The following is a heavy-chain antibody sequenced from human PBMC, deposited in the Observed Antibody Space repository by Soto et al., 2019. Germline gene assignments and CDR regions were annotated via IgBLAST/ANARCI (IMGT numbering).Heavy chain of an antibody. D-gene: IGHD5-18*01. CDR2: IDWDDDK. V-gene: IGHV2-70*01. J-gene: IGHJ6*02. Sequence: SGPTLVKPTQTLTLTCTFSGFSLSTSGMCVSWIRQPPGKALEWLALIDWDDDKYYSTSLKTRLTISKDTSKNQVVLTMTNMDPVDTATYYCARIPAAMVGIGDYYYYGMDVWGQGTTVTVSS. CDR3: ARIPAAMVGIGDYYYYGMDV. CDR1: GFSLSTSGMC.